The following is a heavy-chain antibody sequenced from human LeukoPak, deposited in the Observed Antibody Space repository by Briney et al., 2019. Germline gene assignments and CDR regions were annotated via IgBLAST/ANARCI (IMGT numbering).Heavy chain of an antibody. V-gene: IGHV3-21*01. CDR3: AKHDY. Sequence: GGSLRLSCAASGFTFSSYSMNWVRPAPGKGLEWVSSISSSGSYIYYADSVKGRFTISRDNAKNSLYLKMNSLRAEDTAVYYCAKHDYWGQGTLVTVSS. CDR2: ISSSGSYI. J-gene: IGHJ4*02. CDR1: GFTFSSYS.